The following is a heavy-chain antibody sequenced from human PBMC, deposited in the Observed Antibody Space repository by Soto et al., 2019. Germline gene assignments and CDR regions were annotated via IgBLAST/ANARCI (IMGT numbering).Heavy chain of an antibody. J-gene: IGHJ3*02. V-gene: IGHV4-59*01. CDR1: GGSISSYY. Sequence: QVQRQESGPGLVKPSETLSLTCTVSGGSISSYYWSWIRQPPGKGLEWIGYIYYSGSTNYNPSLKSRVTISVDTSKNQFSLKLSSVTAADTAVYYCARGRGGWFINQLLNAFDIWGQGTMVTVSS. CDR3: ARGRGGWFINQLLNAFDI. CDR2: IYYSGST. D-gene: IGHD2-2*01.